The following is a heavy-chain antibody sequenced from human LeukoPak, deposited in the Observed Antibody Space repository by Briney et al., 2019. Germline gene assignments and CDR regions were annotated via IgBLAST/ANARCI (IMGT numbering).Heavy chain of an antibody. V-gene: IGHV3-30-3*01. J-gene: IGHJ4*02. Sequence: PGGSLRLSCAASGFTFSSYAMHWVRQAPGKGLEWVAVISYDGSNKYYADSVKGRFTISRDNSKNTLYLQMNSLRAEDTAVYYRARDLVDYYDSSGYYWSLVDYWGQGTLVTVSS. CDR2: ISYDGSNK. CDR3: ARDLVDYYDSSGYYWSLVDY. D-gene: IGHD3-22*01. CDR1: GFTFSSYA.